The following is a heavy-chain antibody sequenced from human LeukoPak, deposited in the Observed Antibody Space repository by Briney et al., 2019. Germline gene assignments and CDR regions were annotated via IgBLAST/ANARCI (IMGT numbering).Heavy chain of an antibody. CDR2: IRSKAYGGTT. D-gene: IGHD1-26*01. CDR1: GFTFGDYA. CDR3: ARRSSIVGATTKEGLWYFDL. J-gene: IGHJ2*01. Sequence: PGGSLRLSCTASGFTFGDYAMSWFRQAPGKGLEWVGFIRSKAYGGTTEYAASVKGRFTISRDDSKSIAYLQMNSLRAEDTAVYYCARRSSIVGATTKEGLWYFDLWGRGTLVTVSS. V-gene: IGHV3-49*03.